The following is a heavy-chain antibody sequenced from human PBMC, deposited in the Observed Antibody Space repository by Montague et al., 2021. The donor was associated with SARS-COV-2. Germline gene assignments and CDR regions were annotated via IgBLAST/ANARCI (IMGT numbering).Heavy chain of an antibody. D-gene: IGHD3-10*01. Sequence: SETLSLTCTVSGVVELRRRSDEHTSELQSHHDLVCRLLLEKKKSTYYNPSLKSRVTISVDTSKKQFSLQLSSVTAADTAVYYCARQPRHYYDSVSYWALGDYWGQGTLVTVSS. CDR1: GVVELRRRSD. J-gene: IGHJ4*02. CDR3: ARQPRHYYDSVSYWALGDY. V-gene: IGHV4-39*01. CDR2: LEKKKST.